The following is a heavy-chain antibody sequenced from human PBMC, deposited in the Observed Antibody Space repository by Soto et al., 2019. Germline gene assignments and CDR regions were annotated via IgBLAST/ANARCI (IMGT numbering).Heavy chain of an antibody. CDR1: GFRFSDFY. Sequence: GGSLRLSCDASGFRFSDFYMGWIRLAPGKGLEWVSSISAGSGYRDYADSVKGRFTISGDNAKNSLYLQMNSLRAEDTAVYYCARDTYYYGSGSYPDAFDIWGQGTMVTVSS. CDR2: ISAGSGYR. V-gene: IGHV3-11*06. J-gene: IGHJ3*02. D-gene: IGHD3-10*01. CDR3: ARDTYYYGSGSYPDAFDI.